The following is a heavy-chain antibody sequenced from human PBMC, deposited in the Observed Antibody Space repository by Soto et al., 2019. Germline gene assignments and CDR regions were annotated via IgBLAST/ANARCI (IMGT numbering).Heavy chain of an antibody. J-gene: IGHJ4*02. Sequence: GGSLRLSCAASGFTFSSYAMHWARQAPGKGLEWVAVISYDGSNKYYADSVKGRFTISRDNSKNTLYLQMNSLRAEDTAVYYCARDRSIAAAMYYFDYWGQGTLVTVSS. V-gene: IGHV3-30-3*01. CDR3: ARDRSIAAAMYYFDY. CDR2: ISYDGSNK. D-gene: IGHD6-25*01. CDR1: GFTFSSYA.